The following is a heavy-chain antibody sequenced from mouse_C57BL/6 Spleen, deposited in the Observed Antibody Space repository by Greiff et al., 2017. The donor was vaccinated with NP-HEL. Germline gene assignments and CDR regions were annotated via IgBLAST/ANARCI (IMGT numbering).Heavy chain of an antibody. D-gene: IGHD1-1*01. CDR3: ARRVDYCSPPYYYAMDY. J-gene: IGHJ4*01. CDR1: GFTFSDYY. V-gene: IGHV5-12*01. Sequence: EVQGVESGGGLVQPGASLKLSCAASGFTFSDYYMYWVRQTPEKRLEWVAYISNGGGSTYYTDTLKGRFTISRDNAKNTLYLQVSSLKSEDTAMYYCARRVDYCSPPYYYAMDYWGKGTSVTVSS. CDR2: ISNGGGST.